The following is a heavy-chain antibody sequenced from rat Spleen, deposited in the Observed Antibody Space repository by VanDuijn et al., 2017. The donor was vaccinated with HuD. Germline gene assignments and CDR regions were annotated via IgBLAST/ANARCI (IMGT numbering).Heavy chain of an antibody. V-gene: IGHV5-7*01. CDR2: IIYDGTRT. J-gene: IGHJ4*01. D-gene: IGHD1-9*01. CDR1: GFTFSDYN. Sequence: EVQLVESGGGLVQPGRSLKLSCAASGFTFSDYNMAWVRQAPKKGLEWVATIIYDGTRTHYRDSVKGRFTISRDNTKSTLYLQMDSLRSEDTAIYYCARALRVYQEIMDAWGQGASVTVSS. CDR3: ARALRVYQEIMDA.